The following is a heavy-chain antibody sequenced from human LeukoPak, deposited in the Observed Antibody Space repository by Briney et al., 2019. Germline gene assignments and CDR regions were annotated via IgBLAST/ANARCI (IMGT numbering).Heavy chain of an antibody. J-gene: IGHJ3*02. CDR3: AKVEETSSYYTGGSFDI. CDR2: IRYDGSIK. CDR1: GCTFSSFG. Sequence: PGGSLRLSCAASGCTFSSFGMHWVRQAPGKGLEWVAFIRYDGSIKYYADSVKGRFTISRDNSKNTLYLQMSSLRAEDTAVYYCAKVEETSSYYTGGSFDIWGQGTMVTVSS. D-gene: IGHD1-26*01. V-gene: IGHV3-30*02.